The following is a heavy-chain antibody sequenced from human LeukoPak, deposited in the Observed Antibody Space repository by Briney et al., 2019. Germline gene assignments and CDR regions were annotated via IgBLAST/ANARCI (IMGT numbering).Heavy chain of an antibody. Sequence: ASVKVSCKASGYMFLRNYIHWVRQAPGQGLEWMGWINPNSGATKYAEKFQGRVALTRDTSVSTVYMALSRLETDDTALYYCARRRIVGSNWFDPWGQGTRVTVSA. CDR3: ARRRIVGSNWFDP. V-gene: IGHV1-2*02. J-gene: IGHJ5*02. D-gene: IGHD2-21*01. CDR1: GYMFLRNY. CDR2: INPNSGAT.